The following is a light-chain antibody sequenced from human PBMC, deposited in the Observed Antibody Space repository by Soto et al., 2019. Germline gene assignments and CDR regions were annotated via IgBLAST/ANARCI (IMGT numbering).Light chain of an antibody. CDR2: GNS. V-gene: IGLV1-40*01. J-gene: IGLJ1*01. Sequence: QSVLTQPPSVSGAPGQRVTISCTGSSSNIGAGYDVHWYQQLPGTAPNLLIYGNSNRPSGVPDRFSGSKSGPSASLAITGLQAEYEADYYCQSYVSTLSAYVFGTGTKLTVL. CDR1: SSNIGAGYD. CDR3: QSYVSTLSAYV.